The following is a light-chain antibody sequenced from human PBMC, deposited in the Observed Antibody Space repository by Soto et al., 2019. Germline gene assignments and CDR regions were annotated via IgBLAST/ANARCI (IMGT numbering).Light chain of an antibody. CDR2: DAS. J-gene: IGKJ1*01. V-gene: IGKV1-8*01. CDR3: QQFYNYPRT. Sequence: AIRMTQSPSSFSASTGDRVSITCRATQDIGTYLAWYQQIPGKAPKLLIYDASTLQTGVPSRFSGSGSGTDFTHTISYLQSEDFGTYYCQQFYNYPRTFGQGTKVDIK. CDR1: QDIGTY.